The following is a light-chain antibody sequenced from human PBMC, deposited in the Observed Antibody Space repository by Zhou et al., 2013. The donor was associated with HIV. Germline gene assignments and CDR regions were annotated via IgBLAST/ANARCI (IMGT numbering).Light chain of an antibody. J-gene: IGKJ1*01. Sequence: IVLTQSPDTLSLSPGERVTLSCRASQSVSSRYLAWYQQKPGQAPRLLIYGASSRATGIPDRFSGSGSGTDFTLTISRLEPEDFALYYCQQYGSSPPSTFGQGTKVEIK. CDR1: QSVSSRY. CDR3: QQYGSSPPST. V-gene: IGKV3-20*01. CDR2: GAS.